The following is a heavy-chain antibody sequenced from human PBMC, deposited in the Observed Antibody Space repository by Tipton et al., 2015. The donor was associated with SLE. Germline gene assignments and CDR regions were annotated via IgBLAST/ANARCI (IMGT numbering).Heavy chain of an antibody. CDR3: AREVGSTWTPRFDY. CDR2: IFHSGST. CDR1: GGSISSSSYY. D-gene: IGHD6-13*01. V-gene: IGHV4-39*07. J-gene: IGHJ4*02. Sequence: TLSLTCTVSGGSISSSSYYWGWIRQAPGKGLEWIGSIFHSGSTDYKSSLKSRVTISVDTSKNQFSLKLSSVTATDTAVYYCAREVGSTWTPRFDYWGQGTLVTVSS.